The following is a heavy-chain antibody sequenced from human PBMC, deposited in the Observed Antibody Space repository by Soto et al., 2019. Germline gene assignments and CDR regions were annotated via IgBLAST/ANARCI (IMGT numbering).Heavy chain of an antibody. D-gene: IGHD4-17*01. J-gene: IGHJ4*02. CDR3: ARVSLSVTIFDY. V-gene: IGHV4-34*01. Sequence: SSETLSLTCAVYGGSFSGYYWSWIRQPPGKGLEWIGEINHSGSTNYNPSLKSRVTISVDTSKNQFSLKLSSVTAADTAVYYCARVSLSVTIFDYWGQGTLVTVSS. CDR1: GGSFSGYY. CDR2: INHSGST.